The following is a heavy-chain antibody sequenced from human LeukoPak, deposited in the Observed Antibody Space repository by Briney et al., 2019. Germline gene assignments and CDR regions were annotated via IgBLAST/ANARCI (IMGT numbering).Heavy chain of an antibody. CDR3: ARTWSGYKNPIDP. Sequence: ASVKVSCKASGGTFSSYAISWVRQAPGQGLEWMGGIIPIFGTANYAQKFQGRVTITADESTSTAYMELSSLRSEDTAVYYCARTWSGYKNPIDPWGQGALVTVSS. V-gene: IGHV1-69*13. CDR1: GGTFSSYA. J-gene: IGHJ5*02. D-gene: IGHD3-3*01. CDR2: IIPIFGTA.